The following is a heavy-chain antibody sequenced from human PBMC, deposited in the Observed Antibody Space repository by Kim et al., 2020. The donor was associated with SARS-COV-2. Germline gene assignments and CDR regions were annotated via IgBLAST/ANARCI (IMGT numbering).Heavy chain of an antibody. J-gene: IGHJ6*02. D-gene: IGHD2-8*02. CDR3: ARDLVYYGMDV. CDR2: T. V-gene: IGHV3-53*01. Sequence: TYNPDSVKARLTISRDNSKNTLYLQMNSLRAEDTAVYYCARDLVYYGMDVWGQGTTVTVSS.